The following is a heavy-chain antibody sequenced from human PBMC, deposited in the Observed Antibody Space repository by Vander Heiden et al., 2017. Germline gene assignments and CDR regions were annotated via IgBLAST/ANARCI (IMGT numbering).Heavy chain of an antibody. J-gene: IGHJ6*02. Sequence: QVQLVQSGAEVKKPGSSVKVFCKAAGGTFSSYAISGVRQAPGQGLEWMGGIIPIFGTANYAQKFQGRVTITADESTSTAYMELSSLRSEDTAVYYCARVPTYYYGSGSYYTGGMDVWGQGTTVTVSS. D-gene: IGHD3-10*01. CDR1: GGTFSSYA. CDR3: ARVPTYYYGSGSYYTGGMDV. V-gene: IGHV1-69*01. CDR2: IIPIFGTA.